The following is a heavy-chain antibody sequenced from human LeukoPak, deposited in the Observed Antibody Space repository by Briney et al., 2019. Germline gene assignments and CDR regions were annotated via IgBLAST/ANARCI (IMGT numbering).Heavy chain of an antibody. CDR3: ARPQRSGWYERDAFDI. J-gene: IGHJ3*02. D-gene: IGHD6-19*01. V-gene: IGHV1-2*02. Sequence: GASVKVSCKASGYTFTGYYMHWVRQAPGQGLEWMGWINPNSGGTNYAQKFQGRVTMTRDTSISTAYMELSRLRSDDTAVYYCARPQRSGWYERDAFDIWGQGTMVTVSS. CDR1: GYTFTGYY. CDR2: INPNSGGT.